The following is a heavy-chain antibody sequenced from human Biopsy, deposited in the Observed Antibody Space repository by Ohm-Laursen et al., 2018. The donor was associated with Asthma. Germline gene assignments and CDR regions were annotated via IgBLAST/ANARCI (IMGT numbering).Heavy chain of an antibody. V-gene: IGHV3-53*01. J-gene: IGHJ3*02. Sequence: SLRLSCAASGFTFDDYAMHWVRQAPGKGLEWVSVIYSGGGTYCADSVQGRVTISRDNSKNTLSLQMNSLRAEDTAVYYCARAYGGSFFSGSFDIWGQGTMVTVSS. CDR2: IYSGGGT. D-gene: IGHD4-23*01. CDR1: GFTFDDYA. CDR3: ARAYGGSFFSGSFDI.